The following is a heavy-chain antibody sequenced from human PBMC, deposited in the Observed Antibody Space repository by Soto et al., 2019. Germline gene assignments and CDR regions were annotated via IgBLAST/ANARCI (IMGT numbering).Heavy chain of an antibody. V-gene: IGHV6-1*01. CDR3: ARDRYGSGSYYDDPSPGNYYYYMDV. J-gene: IGHJ6*03. Sequence: KQSQTLSLTCAISGDRVSSNSAAWNWIRQSPSRGLEWLGRTYYRSKWYNDYAVSVKSRITINPDTSKNQFSLQLNSVTPEDTAVYYCARDRYGSGSYYDDPSPGNYYYYMDVWGKGTTVTVSS. CDR2: TYYRSKWYN. D-gene: IGHD3-10*01. CDR1: GDRVSSNSAA.